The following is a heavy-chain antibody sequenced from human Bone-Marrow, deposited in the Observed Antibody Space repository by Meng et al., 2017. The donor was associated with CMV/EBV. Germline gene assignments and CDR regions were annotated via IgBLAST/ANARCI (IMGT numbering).Heavy chain of an antibody. V-gene: IGHV1-18*01. Sequence: ASVKVSCKASGYIFTRYGISWVRQAPGQGLEWMGWISAYNGNTNYAQKLQGRVTMTTDTSTSTAYMELRSLRSDDTAVYYCARDDSDDFWSGYYWYYGMDVWGQGTTVTVSS. D-gene: IGHD3-3*01. CDR3: ARDDSDDFWSGYYWYYGMDV. CDR1: GYIFTRYG. J-gene: IGHJ6*02. CDR2: ISAYNGNT.